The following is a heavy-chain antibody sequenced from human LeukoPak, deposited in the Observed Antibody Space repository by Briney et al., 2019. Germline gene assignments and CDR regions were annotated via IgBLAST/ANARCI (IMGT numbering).Heavy chain of an antibody. CDR1: GFTFSSYA. CDR3: ARGLSYGGSIFDY. V-gene: IGHV3-64*01. CDR2: ISSNGGST. Sequence: PGGSLRLSCAASGFTFSSYAMHWVRQAPGKGLEYVSAISSNGGSTYYANSVKGRFTISRDNSKNTPYLQMGSLRSEDTAVYYCARGLSYGGSIFDYWGQGTLVTVSS. J-gene: IGHJ4*02. D-gene: IGHD2-15*01.